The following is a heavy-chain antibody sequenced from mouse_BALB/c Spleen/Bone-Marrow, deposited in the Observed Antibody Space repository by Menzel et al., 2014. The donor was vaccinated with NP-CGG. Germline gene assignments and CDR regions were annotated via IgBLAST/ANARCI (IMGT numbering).Heavy chain of an antibody. CDR1: GFDFSRYW. V-gene: IGHV4-1*02. D-gene: IGHD1-2*01. CDR2: INPDSSTI. CDR3: AKNYYYGYAAY. Sequence: EVKVEESGGGLVQPGGSLKLSCAASGFDFSRYWMTWVRQAPGKGLEWIGEINPDSSTINYTPSLKDKFIISRDNAKNTLYLQMNKVRSEDTALYYCAKNYYYGYAAYWGQGTLVTVSA. J-gene: IGHJ3*01.